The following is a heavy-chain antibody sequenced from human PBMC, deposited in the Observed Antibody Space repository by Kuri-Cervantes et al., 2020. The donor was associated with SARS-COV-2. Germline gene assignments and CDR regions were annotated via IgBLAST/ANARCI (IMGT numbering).Heavy chain of an antibody. J-gene: IGHJ4*02. CDR3: ASQYSSSWNY. D-gene: IGHD6-13*01. V-gene: IGHV3-7*01. Sequence: ETLSLTCAASGFTFSSYWMSWVRQAPGKGLEWVANIKQDGSEKYYVDSVKGRFTISRENAKNSLYLQMNSLRAEDTAVYYCASQYSSSWNYWGQGTLVTVSS. CDR2: IKQDGSEK. CDR1: GFTFSSYW.